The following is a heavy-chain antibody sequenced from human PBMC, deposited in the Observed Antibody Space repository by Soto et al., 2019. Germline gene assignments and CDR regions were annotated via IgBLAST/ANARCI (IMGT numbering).Heavy chain of an antibody. D-gene: IGHD3-3*01. CDR3: AKHITIFGVVIYYIDY. CDR1: GFTFSSYA. CDR2: ISGSGGST. J-gene: IGHJ4*02. Sequence: GGSLRLSCAASGFTFSSYAMSWVRQAPGKGLEWVSAISGSGGSTYYADSVKGRFTISRDNSKNTLYLQMNSLRAEDTAVYYCAKHITIFGVVIYYIDYWGQGTLVTVSS. V-gene: IGHV3-23*01.